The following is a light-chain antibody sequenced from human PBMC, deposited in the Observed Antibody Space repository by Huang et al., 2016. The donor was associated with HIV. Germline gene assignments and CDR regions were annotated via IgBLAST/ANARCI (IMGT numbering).Light chain of an antibody. V-gene: IGKV3-11*01. CDR2: DAS. J-gene: IGKJ5*01. CDR3: HQRSNWPTT. Sequence: EIVLTQSPATLSLSPGERPTLSCTASQSISKFLVWYQQKPGRAPRLLIFDASTRATGIPARFSGSGSGTDFTLTISSLEPEDFAVYYCHQRSNWPTTFGQGTRLEV. CDR1: QSISKF.